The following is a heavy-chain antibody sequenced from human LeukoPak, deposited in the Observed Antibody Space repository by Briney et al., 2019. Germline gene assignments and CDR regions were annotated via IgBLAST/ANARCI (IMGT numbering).Heavy chain of an antibody. CDR1: GYTFTGYY. V-gene: IGHV1-2*02. CDR2: INPSSGGT. Sequence: ASVKVSCKASGYTFTGYYMHWVRQAPGQGLEWMGWINPSSGGTNYAQKFQGRVTMTRDTSISTAYMELSRLRSDDTAVYYCARDLDYDLLFDYWGQGILVTVSS. D-gene: IGHD4-17*01. J-gene: IGHJ4*02. CDR3: ARDLDYDLLFDY.